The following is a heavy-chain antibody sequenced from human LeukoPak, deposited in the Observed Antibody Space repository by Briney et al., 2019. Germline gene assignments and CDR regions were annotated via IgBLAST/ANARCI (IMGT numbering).Heavy chain of an antibody. CDR2: IKSKTDGGTT. V-gene: IGHV3-15*01. D-gene: IGHD4-17*01. Sequence: GGSLRLSCAASGFTFSNAWMSWVRQAPGKGLEWVGRIKSKTDGGTTDYAAPVKGRFTISRDDSKNTLYLQMNSLKTEDTAVYYCTTEEHDYGDYYYYYYMDVWGKGTTVTISS. CDR3: TTEEHDYGDYYYYYYMDV. J-gene: IGHJ6*03. CDR1: GFTFSNAW.